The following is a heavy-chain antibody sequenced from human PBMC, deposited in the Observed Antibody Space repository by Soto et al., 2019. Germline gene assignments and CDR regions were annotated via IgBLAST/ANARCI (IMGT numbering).Heavy chain of an antibody. CDR3: ARELPGIAAAKGGYYYYYGMDV. Sequence: EVQLVESGGGLVQPGGSLRLSCAASGFTFSDHYMDWVRQAPGKGLEWVGRTRNKANSYTTEYAASVKGRFTISRDDSKTSLYLQMNSLKTEDTAVYYCARELPGIAAAKGGYYYYYGMDVWGQGTTVTVSS. CDR1: GFTFSDHY. CDR2: TRNKANSYTT. V-gene: IGHV3-72*01. J-gene: IGHJ6*02. D-gene: IGHD6-13*01.